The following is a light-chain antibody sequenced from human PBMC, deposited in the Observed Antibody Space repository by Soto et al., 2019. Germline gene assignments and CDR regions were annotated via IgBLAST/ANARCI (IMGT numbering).Light chain of an antibody. CDR1: SSNIGSNT. CDR3: AAWDDSLNGYV. CDR2: SNN. J-gene: IGLJ1*01. Sequence: QSVLTQPPSASGTPGQGVTISCSGSSSNIGSNTVNWYQQLPGTAPKLLIYSNNQRLSGVPDRFSGSKSGTSASLAISGLQSEDEADYYCAAWDDSLNGYVFGTGTKVTVL. V-gene: IGLV1-44*01.